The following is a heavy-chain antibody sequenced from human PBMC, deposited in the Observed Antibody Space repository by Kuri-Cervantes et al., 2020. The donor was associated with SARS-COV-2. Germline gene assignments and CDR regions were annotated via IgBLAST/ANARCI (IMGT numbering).Heavy chain of an antibody. J-gene: IGHJ6*02. V-gene: IGHV3-30*18. CDR1: GFTFSNYG. D-gene: IGHD3-3*01. CDR3: AKSRSEGGGFFDYGVDV. CDR2: VSYDGSYK. Sequence: GESLKISCVASGFTFSNYGMHCVRQAPGKGLEWVALVSYDGSYKYYAGSVRGRFTISRDSSNKTVYLQMNSLRTEDTAVYYCAKSRSEGGGFFDYGVDVWGQGTTVTVSS.